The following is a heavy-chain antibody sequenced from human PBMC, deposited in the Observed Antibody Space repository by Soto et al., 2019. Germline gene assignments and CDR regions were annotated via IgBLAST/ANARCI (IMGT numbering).Heavy chain of an antibody. D-gene: IGHD3-10*01. Sequence: PSETLSLTCAVSGGSISSSNWWSWVRQPPGKGLEWIGEIYHSGSTNYNPSLKSRVTISVDKSKNQFSLKLSSVTAADTAVYYCARVYGSGSYYARVNGMDVWGQGTTVTVSS. J-gene: IGHJ6*02. CDR3: ARVYGSGSYYARVNGMDV. V-gene: IGHV4-4*02. CDR1: GGSISSSNW. CDR2: IYHSGST.